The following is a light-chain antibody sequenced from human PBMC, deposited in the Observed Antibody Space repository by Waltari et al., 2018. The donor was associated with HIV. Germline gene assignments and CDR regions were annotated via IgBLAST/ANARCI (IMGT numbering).Light chain of an antibody. V-gene: IGLV2-23*01. CDR2: EGS. CDR3: CSYAGSNTVV. Sequence: QSALTQPASVSGSPGQPITISCSGTRSDVGIHNLVSWYQQQPGKAPKIMIFEGSKRPSGVSDRFSGSQSGNTASLTISGLQAEDEADYYCCSYAGSNTVVFGEGTKLTVL. CDR1: RSDVGIHNL. J-gene: IGLJ2*01.